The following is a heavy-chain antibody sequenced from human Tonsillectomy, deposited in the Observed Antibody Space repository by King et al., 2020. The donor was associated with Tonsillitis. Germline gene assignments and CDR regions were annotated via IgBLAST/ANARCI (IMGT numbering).Heavy chain of an antibody. D-gene: IGHD2-15*01. J-gene: IGHJ4*02. V-gene: IGHV3-30*02. CDR1: GFTFSTYG. CDR3: AKDWSPFVGRGATPAD. CDR2: IRFDGINK. Sequence: VQLVESGGGVVQPGGSLRLSCAASGFTFSTYGMHWVRQAPGKGLEWVAFIRFDGINKYYADSVKGRFTISRDNSKNTLYLQMNSLRPEDTDVYYCAKDWSPFVGRGATPADWGQGTLVTVSS.